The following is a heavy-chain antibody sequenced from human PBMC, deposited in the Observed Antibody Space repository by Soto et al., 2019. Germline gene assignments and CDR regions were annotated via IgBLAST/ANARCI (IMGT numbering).Heavy chain of an antibody. V-gene: IGHV3-48*02. J-gene: IGHJ6*02. Sequence: PGGSLRLSCAASGFTFSSYSMNWVRQAPGKGLEWVSYISSSSSTIYYADSVKGRFTISRDNAKNSLYLQMNSLRDEDTAVYYCAREKYNWNPYYGMDVWGQGTTVTVSS. CDR3: AREKYNWNPYYGMDV. CDR2: ISSSSSTI. CDR1: GFTFSSYS. D-gene: IGHD1-20*01.